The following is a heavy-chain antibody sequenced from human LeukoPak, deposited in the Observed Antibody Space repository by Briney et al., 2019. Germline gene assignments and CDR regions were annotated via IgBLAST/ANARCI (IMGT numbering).Heavy chain of an antibody. CDR1: GFTFSIYP. Sequence: GGSLRLSCAASGFTFSIYPMYWVRQAPGKGLEWVSIISNDGTNKNYADSVKGRFTISRDNSRNTVYLQMDSLKDEDTAVYYCARVAGSGGFDLWGRGTLLTVSS. CDR3: ARVAGSGGFDL. CDR2: ISNDGTNK. V-gene: IGHV3-30-3*01. J-gene: IGHJ2*01. D-gene: IGHD6-19*01.